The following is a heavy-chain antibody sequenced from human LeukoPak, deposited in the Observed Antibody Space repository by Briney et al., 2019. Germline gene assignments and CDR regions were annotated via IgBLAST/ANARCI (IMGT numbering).Heavy chain of an antibody. CDR3: ARGAVAAAGYNWFDP. CDR2: INPNSGGT. J-gene: IGHJ5*02. Sequence: ASVKVSCKASGYTFTRYDINWVRQATGQGLEWMGWINPNSGGTNYAQKFQGRVTMTRDTSISTAYMELSRLRSDDTAVYYCARGAVAAAGYNWFDPWGQGTLVTVSS. D-gene: IGHD6-13*01. CDR1: GYTFTRYD. V-gene: IGHV1-2*02.